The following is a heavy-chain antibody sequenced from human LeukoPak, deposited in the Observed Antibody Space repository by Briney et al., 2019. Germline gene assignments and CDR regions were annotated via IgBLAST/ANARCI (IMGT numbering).Heavy chain of an antibody. Sequence: PSQTLSLTCTVSGGSISSGGYYWSWIRQPPGKGLEWIGYIYHSGSTYYNPSFKTRVTISMDRSKNQFSLKLSSVTAADTAVYYCARATGDSNGYKSPSLDYWGQGTLVTVSS. J-gene: IGHJ4*02. D-gene: IGHD5-18*01. CDR3: ARATGDSNGYKSPSLDY. CDR1: GGSISSGGYY. V-gene: IGHV4-30-2*01. CDR2: IYHSGST.